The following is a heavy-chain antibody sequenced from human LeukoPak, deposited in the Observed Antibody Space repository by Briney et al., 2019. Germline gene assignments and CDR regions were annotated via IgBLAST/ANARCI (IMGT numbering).Heavy chain of an antibody. CDR2: INPSGGST. Sequence: VASVKVSCKASGYTFTSYYMHWVRQAPGQGLEWMGIINPSGGSTSYAQKFQGRVTMTRDTSTSTVYMELSSLRSEDTAVYYCARERGSSWGQYYFDYWGQGTLVTVSS. D-gene: IGHD6-13*01. CDR1: GYTFTSYY. CDR3: ARERGSSWGQYYFDY. V-gene: IGHV1-46*01. J-gene: IGHJ4*02.